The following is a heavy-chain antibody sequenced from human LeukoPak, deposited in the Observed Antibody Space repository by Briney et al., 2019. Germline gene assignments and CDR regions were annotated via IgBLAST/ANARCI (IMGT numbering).Heavy chain of an antibody. CDR2: INQEASEK. CDR3: ATSSYSSSSS. V-gene: IGHV3-7*01. CDR1: GLTFTNYW. D-gene: IGHD6-6*01. J-gene: IGHJ5*02. Sequence: PGGSLRLSCTASGLTFTNYWMIWVRQAPGKGLEWVANINQEASEKYYVGSVEGRFTIYRDNAKNSLFLQMNSLRAEDTGVYYCATSSYSSSSSWGQGALVTVSS.